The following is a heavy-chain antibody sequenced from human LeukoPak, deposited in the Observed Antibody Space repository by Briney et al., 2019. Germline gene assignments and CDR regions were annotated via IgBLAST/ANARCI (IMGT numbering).Heavy chain of an antibody. CDR3: AREVRGRGFYYGMDV. CDR1: GFTVSSNY. J-gene: IGHJ6*04. D-gene: IGHD3-10*01. V-gene: IGHV3-53*01. Sequence: GGSLRLSCAASGFTVSSNYMSWVRQAPGKGLEWVSVIYSGGSTYYADSVKGRFTISRDNSKNTLYLQMNGLRAEDTAVYYCAREVRGRGFYYGMDVWGKGTTVTVSS. CDR2: IYSGGST.